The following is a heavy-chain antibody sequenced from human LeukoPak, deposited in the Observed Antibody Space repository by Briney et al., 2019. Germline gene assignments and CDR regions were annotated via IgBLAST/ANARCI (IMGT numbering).Heavy chain of an antibody. D-gene: IGHD4-23*01. CDR2: IYYGGRT. CDR1: GGSISSSSYY. Sequence: PSETLSLTCTVSGGSISSSSYYWGWIRQPPGKGLEWIGSIYYGGRTYYSPSLKSRVTISVDTSKNQFSLKLTSVTAADTAVYYCARLGSYGGNSYFDYWGQGTLVTVSS. V-gene: IGHV4-39*01. CDR3: ARLGSYGGNSYFDY. J-gene: IGHJ4*02.